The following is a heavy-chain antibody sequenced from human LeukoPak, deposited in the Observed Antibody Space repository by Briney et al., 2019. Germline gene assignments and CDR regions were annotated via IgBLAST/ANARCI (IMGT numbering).Heavy chain of an antibody. CDR1: GFTFSRDS. V-gene: IGHV3-21*01. D-gene: IGHD2-8*01. CDR2: ISSSSSYI. J-gene: IGHJ3*02. Sequence: PGGSLRLSCAASGFTFSRDSTNWVRQAPGKGLEWVSSISSSSSYIYYGDSVKGRFTISRDNAKNSLYLQMNSLRAEDTAVYYCAKDRSAPHMLWNALDIWGQGTMVTVSS. CDR3: AKDRSAPHMLWNALDI.